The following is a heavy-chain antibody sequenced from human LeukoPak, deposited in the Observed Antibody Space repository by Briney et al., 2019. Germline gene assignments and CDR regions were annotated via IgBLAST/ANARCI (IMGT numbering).Heavy chain of an antibody. V-gene: IGHV3-49*04. CDR3: TRRTSFYYYYMDV. D-gene: IGHD2-2*01. CDR2: IRSKAYGGTT. J-gene: IGHJ6*03. CDR1: GFTFGDYA. Sequence: GGSLRLSCTAFGFTFGDYAMSWVRQAPGKGLEWVGFIRSKAYGGTTEYAASVKGRFTISRDDSKSIAYLQMNSLKTEDTAVYYCTRRTSFYYYYMDVWGKGTTVTVSS.